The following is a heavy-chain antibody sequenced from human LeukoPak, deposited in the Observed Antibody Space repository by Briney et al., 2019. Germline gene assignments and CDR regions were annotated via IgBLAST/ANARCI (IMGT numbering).Heavy chain of an antibody. D-gene: IGHD4-23*01. CDR3: ARESYRGSSFDY. J-gene: IGHJ4*02. CDR2: ISSSGSTI. Sequence: PGGSLRLSCAASGFTFSSYEMNSVRQAPGKGLEWVSYISSSGSTIYYAASVKGRFTISRDNAKNSLYLQMNSLRAEDTAVYYCARESYRGSSFDYWGQGTLVTVSS. CDR1: GFTFSSYE. V-gene: IGHV3-48*03.